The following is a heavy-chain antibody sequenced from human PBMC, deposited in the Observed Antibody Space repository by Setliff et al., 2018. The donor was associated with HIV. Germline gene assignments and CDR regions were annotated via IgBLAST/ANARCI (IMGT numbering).Heavy chain of an antibody. J-gene: IGHJ4*02. V-gene: IGHV4-39*01. D-gene: IGHD1-26*01. CDR1: GASISSTSYY. CDR2: IYYSGST. CDR3: ARHYNVNYYVRKDFDY. Sequence: PSETLSLTCAVSGASISSTSYYWGWVRQPPGKGLEWIGSIYYSGSTYYNPSLKSRLTISVDTSRNQFSLKLSSLPAADTAVYYCARHYNVNYYVRKDFDYWGQGILVTVSS.